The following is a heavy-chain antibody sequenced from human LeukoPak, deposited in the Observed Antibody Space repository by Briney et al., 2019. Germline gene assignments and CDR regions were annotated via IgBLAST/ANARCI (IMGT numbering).Heavy chain of an antibody. V-gene: IGHV1-69*04. D-gene: IGHD4-17*01. J-gene: IGHJ4*02. Sequence: SVKVSCKASGGTFSSYAISWVRQAPGRGLEWMGRIIPILGIANYAQKFQGRVTITADKSTSTAYMELSSLRSEDTAVYYCARWDYGDYFFDYWGQGTLVTVSS. CDR3: ARWDYGDYFFDY. CDR1: GGTFSSYA. CDR2: IIPILGIA.